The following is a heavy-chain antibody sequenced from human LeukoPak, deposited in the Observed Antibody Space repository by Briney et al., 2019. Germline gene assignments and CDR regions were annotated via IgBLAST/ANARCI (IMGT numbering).Heavy chain of an antibody. J-gene: IGHJ4*02. D-gene: IGHD3-22*01. CDR1: GYSFTSYW. CDR3: AGRLYYDGSGYYDHFDY. CDR2: IYPGDSDT. V-gene: IGHV5-51*01. Sequence: GESLKISCKGSGYSFTSYWIGWVRQMPGKGLEWMGIIYPGDSDTRYSPSFQGQVTISADKSISTAYLQWSSLKASDTAMYYCAGRLYYDGSGYYDHFDYWGQGTLVTVSS.